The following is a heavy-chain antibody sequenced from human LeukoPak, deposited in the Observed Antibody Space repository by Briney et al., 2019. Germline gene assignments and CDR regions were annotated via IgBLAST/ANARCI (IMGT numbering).Heavy chain of an antibody. CDR3: AKDLQTYYYDSSGYYRPNYFDY. Sequence: GGSLRLSCAASGFTFSSYAMSWGRQAPGKGLEWVSAISGSGGSTYYADSVKGRFTISRDNSKNTLYLQMNSLRAEDTAVYYCAKDLQTYYYDSSGYYRPNYFDYWGQGTLVTVSS. CDR2: ISGSGGST. D-gene: IGHD3-22*01. CDR1: GFTFSSYA. J-gene: IGHJ4*02. V-gene: IGHV3-23*01.